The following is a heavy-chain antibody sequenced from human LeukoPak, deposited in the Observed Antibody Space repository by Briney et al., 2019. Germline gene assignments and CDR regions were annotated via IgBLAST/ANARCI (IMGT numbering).Heavy chain of an antibody. CDR3: TTESRDSSGWYGAFDI. CDR2: ISYDGSNK. D-gene: IGHD6-19*01. J-gene: IGHJ3*02. Sequence: GGSLRLSCAASGFTFSNYGMHWVRQAPGKGLEWVAVISYDGSNKYYADSVKGRFTISRDDSTNTLFLQMNSLRTEDTAVYYCTTESRDSSGWYGAFDIWGQGTMVTVSS. V-gene: IGHV3-30*03. CDR1: GFTFSNYG.